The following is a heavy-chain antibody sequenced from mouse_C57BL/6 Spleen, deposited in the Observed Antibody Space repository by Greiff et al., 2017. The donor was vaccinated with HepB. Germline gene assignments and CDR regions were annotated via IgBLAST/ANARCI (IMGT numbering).Heavy chain of an antibody. J-gene: IGHJ2*01. D-gene: IGHD1-1*01. V-gene: IGHV14-2*01. Sequence: EVQLQQSGAELVKPGASVKLSCTASGFNIKDYYMHWVKQRTEQGLEWIGRIDPEDGETKYAPNFQGKATITADTSSNTAYLQLSSLTSEDTAVYYCARSGHYYGSRREFDYWGQGTTLTVSS. CDR2: IDPEDGET. CDR1: GFNIKDYY. CDR3: ARSGHYYGSRREFDY.